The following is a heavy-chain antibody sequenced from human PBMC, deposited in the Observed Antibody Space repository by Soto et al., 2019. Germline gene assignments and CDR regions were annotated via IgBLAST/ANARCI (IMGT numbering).Heavy chain of an antibody. J-gene: IGHJ3*01. V-gene: IGHV3-23*01. Sequence: EVDLLESGGGLAQPGGSRRLSCAASGFSFSVCAMTCVRQAPGNGLEWVSRISGSGGSTYYADSVKGRFTISRDNSKNMLYLQLNSLRGEDTAVYYCAKDWSGGASDVWGQGTMVIVSS. D-gene: IGHD3-16*01. CDR2: ISGSGGST. CDR1: GFSFSVCA. CDR3: AKDWSGGASDV.